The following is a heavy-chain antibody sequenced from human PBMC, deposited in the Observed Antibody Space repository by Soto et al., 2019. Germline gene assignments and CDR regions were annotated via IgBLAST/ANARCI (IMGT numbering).Heavy chain of an antibody. J-gene: IGHJ4*02. D-gene: IGHD6-13*01. CDR2: ITYTGVST. V-gene: IGHV3-23*01. CDR1: EFSFDDYA. CDR3: AKASVWYPYFDS. Sequence: EAQLLESGGDLVQPGGSLRLSCAASEFSFDDYAMSWVRQAPGKGLEWVSSITYTGVSTYYVDSVKGRFTISRDNSKDTLYLQMNSLRAEDTAIYSCAKASVWYPYFDSWGQGTLVTVSS.